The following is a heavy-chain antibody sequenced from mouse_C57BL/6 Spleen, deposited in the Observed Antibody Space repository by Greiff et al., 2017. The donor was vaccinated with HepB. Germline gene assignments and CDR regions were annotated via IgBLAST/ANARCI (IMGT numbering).Heavy chain of an antibody. V-gene: IGHV1-15*01. CDR3: TRDYYVAY. D-gene: IGHD2-1*01. J-gene: IGHJ3*01. CDR2: IDPETGGT. Sequence: VQLVESGAELVRPGASVTLSCKASGYTFTDYEMHWVKQTPVHGLEWIGAIDPETGGTAYNQKFKGKAILTADKSSSTAYMELRSLTSEDSAVYYCTRDYYVAYWGQGTLVTVSA. CDR1: GYTFTDYE.